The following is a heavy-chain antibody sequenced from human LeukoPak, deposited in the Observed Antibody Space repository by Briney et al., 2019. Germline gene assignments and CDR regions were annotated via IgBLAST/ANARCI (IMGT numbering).Heavy chain of an antibody. Sequence: GGSLRLSCAASGLTFSSYAMHWVRQAPGKGLEWVAVISYDGSNKYYADSVKGRFTISRDNSKNTLYLQMNSLRAEDTAVFYCARVLVSEAGYYYYGMDVWGQGTTVTVSS. CDR2: ISYDGSNK. J-gene: IGHJ6*02. V-gene: IGHV3-30-3*01. CDR1: GLTFSSYA. CDR3: ARVLVSEAGYYYYGMDV. D-gene: IGHD2-21*01.